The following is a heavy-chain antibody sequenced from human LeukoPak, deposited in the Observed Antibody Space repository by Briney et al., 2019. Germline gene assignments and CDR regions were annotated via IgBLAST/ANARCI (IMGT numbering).Heavy chain of an antibody. CDR1: GFTFSSYG. Sequence: GGSLRLSCAASGFTFSSYGMHWVRQAPGKGLEWVAVIWYDGSNKYFADSVKGRFTISRDNSKNTLYLQMNSLRAEDTAVYYCAKGHRTVTTSRENYYMDVWGKGTTVTVSS. V-gene: IGHV3-33*06. CDR2: IWYDGSNK. J-gene: IGHJ6*03. D-gene: IGHD4-17*01. CDR3: AKGHRTVTTSRENYYMDV.